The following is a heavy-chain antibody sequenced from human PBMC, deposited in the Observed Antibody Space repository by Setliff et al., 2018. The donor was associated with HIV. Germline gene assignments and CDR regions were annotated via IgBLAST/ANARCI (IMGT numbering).Heavy chain of an antibody. CDR2: IYASGST. CDR3: AREPRVRGTLDF. CDR1: GASISSGANY. Sequence: KTSETLSLTCSVSGASISSGANYWSWIRQPAGQRLEWIGRIYASGSTNYNPSLKSRVSISVDMSQNQFSLKVTSVTAADTAVYYCAREPRVRGTLDFWGQGTLVTVSS. J-gene: IGHJ4*02. V-gene: IGHV4-61*02. D-gene: IGHD2-15*01.